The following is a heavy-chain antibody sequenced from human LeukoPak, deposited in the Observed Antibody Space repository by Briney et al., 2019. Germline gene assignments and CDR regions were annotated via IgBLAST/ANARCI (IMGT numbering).Heavy chain of an antibody. D-gene: IGHD3-16*02. CDR1: GGSISSYY. CDR2: IYYSGTT. V-gene: IGHV4-59*06. J-gene: IGHJ4*02. Sequence: KPSETLSLTCTVSGGSISSYYWSWIRQHPGKGLEWIGYIYYSGTTYYNPSLKSRVTISVGTSKNQFSLQLSSVTAADTAVYYCARASRLGELSLGYWGQGTLVTVSS. CDR3: ARASRLGELSLGY.